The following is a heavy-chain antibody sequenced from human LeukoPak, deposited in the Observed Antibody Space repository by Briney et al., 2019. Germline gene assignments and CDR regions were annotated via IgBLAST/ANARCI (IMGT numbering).Heavy chain of an antibody. D-gene: IGHD3-22*01. CDR3: ARGQEYYYDSSGYYPNSGFDY. CDR2: ISSSGSTI. CDR1: GFTFSSYE. V-gene: IGHV3-48*03. J-gene: IGHJ4*02. Sequence: GGSLRLSCAASGFTFSSYEMNWVRQAPGKGLEWVSYISSSGSTIYYADSVKGRFTISRDNAKNSLYLQMNSLRAEDTAVYYCARGQEYYYDSSGYYPNSGFDYWGQGTLVTVSS.